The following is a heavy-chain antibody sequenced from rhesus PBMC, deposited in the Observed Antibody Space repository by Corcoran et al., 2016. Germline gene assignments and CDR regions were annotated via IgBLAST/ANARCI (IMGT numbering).Heavy chain of an antibody. CDR1: GGSISDSYR. J-gene: IGHJ4*01. CDR3: ARVWGGSWTCDY. CDR2: IYGSSTST. V-gene: IGHV4S10*01. Sequence: QVQLQESGPGVVKPSETLSLTCAVSGGSISDSYRWSWIRQPPGKGLEWIGYIYGSSTSTNYNPSLKSRVTIVKDTSKNQFSLKLGSVTAADTAVYYCARVWGGSWTCDYWGQGVLVTVSS. D-gene: IGHD6-25*01.